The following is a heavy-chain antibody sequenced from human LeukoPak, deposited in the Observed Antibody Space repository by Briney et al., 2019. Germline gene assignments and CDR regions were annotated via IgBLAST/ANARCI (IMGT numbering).Heavy chain of an antibody. D-gene: IGHD3-9*01. CDR1: GFTFSSYS. J-gene: IGHJ4*02. V-gene: IGHV3-48*01. Sequence: GGSLRLSCAASGFTFSSYSMNWVRQAPGKGLEWVSYISSSGSTIYYADSVKGRFTISRDNAKNSLYLQMNSLRAEDTAVCYCARYDILTGKPNDYWGQGTLVTVSS. CDR3: ARYDILTGKPNDY. CDR2: ISSSGSTI.